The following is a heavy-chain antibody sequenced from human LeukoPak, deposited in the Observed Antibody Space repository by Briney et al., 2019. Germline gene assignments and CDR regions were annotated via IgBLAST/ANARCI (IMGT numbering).Heavy chain of an antibody. CDR2: IFYSGNT. J-gene: IGHJ4*02. CDR1: GGSISSSSYY. D-gene: IGHD5-18*01. Sequence: SETLSLTCTVSGGSISSSSYYWGWIRQPPGKGLEWIGSIFYSGNTYYDPSLKTRVTISVDTSKNHFSLKLSSVTAADTAVYYCARVHQIGATRSYGYWGQGTLVTVSS. V-gene: IGHV4-39*07. CDR3: ARVHQIGATRSYGY.